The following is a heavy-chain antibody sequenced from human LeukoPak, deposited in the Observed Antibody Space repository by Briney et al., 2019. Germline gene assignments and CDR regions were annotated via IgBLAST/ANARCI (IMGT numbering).Heavy chain of an antibody. D-gene: IGHD2-2*01. V-gene: IGHV1-8*02. J-gene: IGHJ6*03. CDR2: VNPNSGNT. CDR1: GYTFTNYD. Sequence: ASVKVSCKASGYTFTNYDINWVRQATGQGLEWMGWVNPNSGNTGYAQKFQGRVTMTRNTSISTAYMEMSSLRSEDTAVYYCARAFRSYCSSTSCYENYYYYMDVWGKGTTVTISS. CDR3: ARAFRSYCSSTSCYENYYYYMDV.